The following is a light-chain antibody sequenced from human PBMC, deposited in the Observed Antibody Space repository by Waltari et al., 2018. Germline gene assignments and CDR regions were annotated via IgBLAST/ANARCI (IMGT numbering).Light chain of an antibody. V-gene: IGLV2-14*01. Sequence: QSALTQPASVSGSPGQSITISCTGTSSDVGGYNYVSWYQQHPGKAPKLMIYDVSKLAAGVSKRFSGTKSGNTASLTIVGLQAEDEADYYCSSYTSSSTPWVFGGGTKLTVL. CDR2: DVS. J-gene: IGLJ3*02. CDR1: SSDVGGYNY. CDR3: SSYTSSSTPWV.